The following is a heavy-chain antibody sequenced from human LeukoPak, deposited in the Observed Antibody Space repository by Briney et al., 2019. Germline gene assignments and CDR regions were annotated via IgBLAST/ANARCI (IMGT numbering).Heavy chain of an antibody. Sequence: PGGSLRLSCTASGFTFTDYALSWVRQAPGKGLEWVGFIRSKAFGGTTEYAASVKGRFTISRDDSKSIAYLQMNSLRAEDTAVYYCAKKRYFEAFDYWGQGTLVTVSS. J-gene: IGHJ4*02. V-gene: IGHV3-49*04. CDR1: GFTFTDYA. CDR3: AKKRYFEAFDY. CDR2: IRSKAFGGTT. D-gene: IGHD3-9*01.